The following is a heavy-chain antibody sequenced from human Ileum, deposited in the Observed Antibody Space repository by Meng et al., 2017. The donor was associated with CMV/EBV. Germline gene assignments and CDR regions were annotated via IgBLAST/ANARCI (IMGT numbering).Heavy chain of an antibody. CDR3: AKWRYDSGGSH. CDR2: VRPDGTNE. D-gene: IGHD2-15*01. J-gene: IGHJ4*02. V-gene: IGHV3-30*02. Sequence: LVEAGGGVVQPGGSLRLSCAASGFSFSTYGMHWVRQAPGKGLEWVAFVRPDGTNEYYADSVKGRSTISRDNSNNMLYLQMNSLSAEDTAVYYCAKWRYDSGGSHWGQGTLVTVSS. CDR1: GFSFSTYG.